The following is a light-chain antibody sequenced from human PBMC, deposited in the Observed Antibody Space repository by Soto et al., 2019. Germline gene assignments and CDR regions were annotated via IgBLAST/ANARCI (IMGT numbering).Light chain of an antibody. CDR2: G. CDR1: SSNIGAGYP. V-gene: IGLV1-40*01. CDR3: QSYDPTLRTSL. J-gene: IGLJ2*01. Sequence: QSVLTQPPSVSGAPGQRVTISCTGSSSNIGAGYPVHWYQQLPGTAPKLLVAGNRPSGVPDRFSVSKSGASASLAITGLQAEDEADYYCQSYDPTLRTSLFGGGTQLTVL.